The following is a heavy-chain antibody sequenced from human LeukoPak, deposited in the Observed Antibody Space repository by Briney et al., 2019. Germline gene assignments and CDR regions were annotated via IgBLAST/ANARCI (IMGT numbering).Heavy chain of an antibody. CDR2: ISSSSSYI. V-gene: IGHV3-21*01. CDR1: GFAFSSYS. CDR3: ARDHSSGWYNWFDP. Sequence: PGGSLRLSCAASGFAFSSYSMNWVRQAPGKGLEWVSSISSSSSYIYYADSVKGRFTISRDNAKNSLYLQMNSLRAEDTAVYYCARDHSSGWYNWFDPWGQGTLVTVSS. J-gene: IGHJ5*02. D-gene: IGHD6-19*01.